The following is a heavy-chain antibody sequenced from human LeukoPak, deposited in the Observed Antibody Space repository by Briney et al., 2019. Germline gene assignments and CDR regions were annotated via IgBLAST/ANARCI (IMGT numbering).Heavy chain of an antibody. D-gene: IGHD3-22*01. Sequence: ASVKVSCKASGYTFTGYYMHWVRQAPGQGLEWMGWINPNSGGTNYAQKFQGRVTMTRDTSISTAYMELRSLRSDDTAVYYCAAGDSSGYSYYFDYWGQGTLVTVSS. J-gene: IGHJ4*02. CDR2: INPNSGGT. V-gene: IGHV1-2*02. CDR1: GYTFTGYY. CDR3: AAGDSSGYSYYFDY.